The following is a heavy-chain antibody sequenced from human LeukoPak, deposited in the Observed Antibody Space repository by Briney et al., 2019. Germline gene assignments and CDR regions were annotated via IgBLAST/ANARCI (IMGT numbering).Heavy chain of an antibody. CDR1: GFTISPYG. CDR2: IRYDGNTK. J-gene: IGHJ4*02. Sequence: GGSLRLSCAASGFTISPYGMHWVRQAPGKGLEWVAFIRYDGNTKYYADSVKGRFTISRDGSKNTLYLQMNSLRAEDTAVYYCASPWAFGGVIATYYFDYWGQGTLVTVSS. CDR3: ASPWAFGGVIATYYFDY. D-gene: IGHD3-16*02. V-gene: IGHV3-30*02.